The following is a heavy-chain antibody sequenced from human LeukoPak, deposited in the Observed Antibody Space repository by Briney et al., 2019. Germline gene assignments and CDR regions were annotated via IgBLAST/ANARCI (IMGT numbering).Heavy chain of an antibody. D-gene: IGHD2-2*02. V-gene: IGHV4-59*01. J-gene: IGHJ4*02. CDR1: GGSISSYY. Sequence: PSETLSLTCTVSGGSISSYYWSWIRQPPGKGLEWIGYIYYSGSTNYNPSLKSRVTISVDTSKNQFSLKLSSVTAADTAVYYCAREYRGYLDYWGQGTLVTVSS. CDR2: IYYSGST. CDR3: AREYRGYLDY.